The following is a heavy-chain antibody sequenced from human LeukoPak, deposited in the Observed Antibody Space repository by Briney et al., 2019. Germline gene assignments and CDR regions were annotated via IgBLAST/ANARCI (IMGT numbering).Heavy chain of an antibody. CDR2: ISSSSSTI. CDR1: GFTFSSYS. V-gene: IGHV3-48*04. Sequence: GGSLRLSCAASGFTFSSYSMNWVRQAPGKGLEWVSYISSSSSTIYYADSVKGRFTISRDNAKNSLYLQMNSLRAEDTAVYYCASTGRDYDILAGYYNSDYWGQGTLVTVSS. D-gene: IGHD3-9*01. J-gene: IGHJ4*02. CDR3: ASTGRDYDILAGYYNSDY.